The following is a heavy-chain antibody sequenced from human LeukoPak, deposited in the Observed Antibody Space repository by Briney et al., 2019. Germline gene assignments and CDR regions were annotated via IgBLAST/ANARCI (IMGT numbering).Heavy chain of an antibody. Sequence: SQTLSLTCTVSGDSISSGSYYWSWIRQPAGKGLEWIGRIYTSGSTNYNPSLKSRVTISVDTSKNQFSLKLSSVTAADTAVYYCARGGQLGFYYYYGMDVWGQGTTVTVSS. D-gene: IGHD6-6*01. CDR2: IYTSGST. CDR1: GDSISSGSYY. J-gene: IGHJ6*02. CDR3: ARGGQLGFYYYYGMDV. V-gene: IGHV4-61*02.